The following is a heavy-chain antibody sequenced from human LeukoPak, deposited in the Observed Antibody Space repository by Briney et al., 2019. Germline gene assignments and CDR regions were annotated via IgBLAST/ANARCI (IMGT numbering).Heavy chain of an antibody. D-gene: IGHD5-18*01. CDR2: ISHDGSNK. CDR1: GFTFSSYA. V-gene: IGHV3-30*04. Sequence: QSGGSLRLSCAASGFTFSSYAMHWVRQAPGKGLEWVAVISHDGSNKYYAGFVKGRFTISRDNSKNTLDLQMNSLRAEDTAVYYCARDLGYSYGTPYFYYGMDVWGKGTTVTVSS. J-gene: IGHJ6*04. CDR3: ARDLGYSYGTPYFYYGMDV.